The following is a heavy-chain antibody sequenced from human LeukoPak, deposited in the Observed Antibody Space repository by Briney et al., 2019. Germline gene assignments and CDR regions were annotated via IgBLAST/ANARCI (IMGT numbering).Heavy chain of an antibody. CDR2: ISGSGASK. CDR3: ARFGGFDY. J-gene: IGHJ4*02. D-gene: IGHD3-10*01. Sequence: GGSLRLSCAASGFTFNNYVMSWVRQAPGKGLEWVSGISGSGASKVYADSVRGRFTISRDNSKNTLYLQMNSLGAADTAVYYCARFGGFDYWGQGNLVTVSS. CDR1: GFTFNNYV. V-gene: IGHV3-23*01.